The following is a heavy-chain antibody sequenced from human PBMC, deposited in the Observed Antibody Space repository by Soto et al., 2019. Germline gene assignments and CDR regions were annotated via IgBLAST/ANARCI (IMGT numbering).Heavy chain of an antibody. CDR1: GGTFSSYA. V-gene: IGHV1-69*13. J-gene: IGHJ4*02. CDR2: IIPIFGTA. D-gene: IGHD2-21*02. CDR3: ERAEPVVTAIPYFDY. Sequence: SVKVSCKASGGTFSSYAISWVRQAPGQGLEWMGGIIPIFGTANYAQKFQGRVTITADESTSTAYMELSSLRSEDTAVYYCERAEPVVTAIPYFDYWGQGTQVTVCS.